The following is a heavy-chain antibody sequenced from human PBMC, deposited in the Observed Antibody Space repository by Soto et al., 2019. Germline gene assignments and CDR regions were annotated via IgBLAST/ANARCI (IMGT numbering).Heavy chain of an antibody. Sequence: GGSLRLSCAASGFTFSSYGLHWVRQAPGKGLEWVAVIWYDGTYKYYADSVKGRFTISRDNSKNTLYLQMNSLRAEDTAIYYCPREVKISVATPGYSRQGT. D-gene: IGHD1-1*01. V-gene: IGHV3-33*01. J-gene: IGHJ4*02. CDR1: GFTFSSYG. CDR3: PREVKISVATPGY. CDR2: IWYDGTYK.